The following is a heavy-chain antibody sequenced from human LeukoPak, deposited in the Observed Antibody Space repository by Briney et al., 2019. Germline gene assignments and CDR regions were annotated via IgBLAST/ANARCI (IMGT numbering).Heavy chain of an antibody. J-gene: IGHJ6*02. D-gene: IGHD1/OR15-1a*01. Sequence: SETLSLTCTVSGGSISSGGYYWSWIRQHPGKGLEWIGYIYYSGSTYYNPSLKSRVTMSVDTSKNQFSLKLSSVTAADTAVYYCALVWNSYYYGMDVWGQGTTVTVSS. CDR1: GGSISSGGYY. V-gene: IGHV4-31*03. CDR2: IYYSGST. CDR3: ALVWNSYYYGMDV.